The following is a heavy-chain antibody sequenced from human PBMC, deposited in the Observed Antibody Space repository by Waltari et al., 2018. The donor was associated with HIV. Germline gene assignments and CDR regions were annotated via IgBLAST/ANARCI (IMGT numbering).Heavy chain of an antibody. Sequence: QVQLQESGPGLVKPSQTLSLTCTVSGGSISSGSYYWSWIRQPAGKGLEWIGRIYTNGGTNYNPALKSRVTISADTSKNQFSRKLSSVTAADTAVYYCAREIVGATSRHDYWGQGTLVTVSS. CDR3: AREIVGATSRHDY. D-gene: IGHD1-26*01. V-gene: IGHV4-61*02. J-gene: IGHJ4*02. CDR1: GGSISSGSYY. CDR2: IYTNGGT.